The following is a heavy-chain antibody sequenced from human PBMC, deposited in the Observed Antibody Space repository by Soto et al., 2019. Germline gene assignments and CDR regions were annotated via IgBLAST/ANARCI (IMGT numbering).Heavy chain of an antibody. CDR3: AKAGGDY. J-gene: IGHJ4*02. V-gene: IGHV3-23*01. Sequence: PGGSLRLSCAASGFTASSYAMSWVRQAPGKGLEWVSGFSGSGGATSYADSVKGRFTISRDSSKNTVYLHMNRLRAEDTAVYYCAKAGGDYWGQGTLVTVSS. D-gene: IGHD3-10*01. CDR1: GFTASSYA. CDR2: FSGSGGAT.